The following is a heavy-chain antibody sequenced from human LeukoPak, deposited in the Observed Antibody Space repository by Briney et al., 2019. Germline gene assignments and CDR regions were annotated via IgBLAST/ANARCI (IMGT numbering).Heavy chain of an antibody. V-gene: IGHV4-59*01. CDR1: GGSISSYY. CDR2: IYYSGST. J-gene: IGHJ5*02. D-gene: IGHD1-26*01. CDR3: ARGRLYSGSYFGWFDP. Sequence: SETLSLTCTVSGGSISSYYWSWIRQPPGKGREGIRYIYYSGSTNYNPSLKSRVTISVETSKNQFSLKLSSVTAADTAVYYCARGRLYSGSYFGWFDPWGQGTLVTVSS.